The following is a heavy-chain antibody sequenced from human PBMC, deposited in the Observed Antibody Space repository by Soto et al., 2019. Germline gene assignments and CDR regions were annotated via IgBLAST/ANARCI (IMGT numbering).Heavy chain of an antibody. D-gene: IGHD6-13*01. Sequence: GGSLRLSCSASGFTFSSYAMHWVRQAPGKGLEYVSAISSNGGSTYYADSVKARFTISRDNSQNTLYLQMSSLRGEDSAMYYCVKASPASSWYDYYYYGMDVWGQGTTVTVSS. CDR2: ISSNGGST. V-gene: IGHV3-64D*08. CDR3: VKASPASSWYDYYYYGMDV. J-gene: IGHJ6*02. CDR1: GFTFSSYA.